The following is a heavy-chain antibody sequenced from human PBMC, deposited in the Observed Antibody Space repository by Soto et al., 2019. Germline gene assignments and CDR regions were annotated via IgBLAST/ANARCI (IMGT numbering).Heavy chain of an antibody. V-gene: IGHV3-15*01. J-gene: IGHJ4*02. Sequence: GGSLRLSCAASGFTFSNAWMSWVRQAPGKGLEWVGRIKSKTDGGTTDYAAPVKGRFTISRDDSKDTLYLQMNSLKTEDTAVYYCTTDPGITIFGVATDFDYWGQGTLVTVSS. CDR2: IKSKTDGGTT. D-gene: IGHD3-3*01. CDR3: TTDPGITIFGVATDFDY. CDR1: GFTFSNAW.